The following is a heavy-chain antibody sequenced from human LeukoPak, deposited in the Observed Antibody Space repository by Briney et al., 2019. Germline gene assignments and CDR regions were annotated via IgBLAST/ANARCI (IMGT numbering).Heavy chain of an antibody. CDR3: AGSNRDAFDM. CDR1: GYXFSSYE. V-gene: IGHV3-48*03. D-gene: IGHD2/OR15-2a*01. Sequence: GGSLRLSCVASGYXFSSYEINWVRDGPGKGLEVETYISSSGNTKYYADSVKGRFLLSRDNAKKSLSLQMNSLRAEYTATYYCAGSNRDAFDMWGQGTVVTVSS. CDR2: ISSSGNTK. J-gene: IGHJ3*02.